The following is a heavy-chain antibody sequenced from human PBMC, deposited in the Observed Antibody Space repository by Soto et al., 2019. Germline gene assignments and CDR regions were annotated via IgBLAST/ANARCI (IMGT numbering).Heavy chain of an antibody. J-gene: IGHJ5*02. CDR1: GDSVSSNSAA. D-gene: IGHD5-18*01. CDR2: TYYRSKWYN. CDR3: ARGKDTAMVKGNNWFDP. V-gene: IGHV6-1*01. Sequence: QSQTLSLTCAISGDSVSSNSAAWNWIRQSPSRGLEWLGRTYYRSKWYNDYEGSVKSRITINPDTSKNQSSLQLNSVTPEDTAVYYCARGKDTAMVKGNNWFDPWGQGTLVTVSS.